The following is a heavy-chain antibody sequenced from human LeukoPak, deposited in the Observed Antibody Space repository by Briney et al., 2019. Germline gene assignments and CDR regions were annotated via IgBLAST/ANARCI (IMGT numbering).Heavy chain of an antibody. CDR2: INGEGSET. Sequence: GGSLRLSCAASGFTFSRFWIYWVRHAPGKGLVWVSRINGEGSETKYADSVKGRFTISRDNAKNTLYLQMNSLRAEDTAVYYCARVRMGDDFNPFDYWGQGTLVTVSS. J-gene: IGHJ4*02. CDR3: ARVRMGDDFNPFDY. D-gene: IGHD3-16*01. V-gene: IGHV3-74*03. CDR1: GFTFSRFW.